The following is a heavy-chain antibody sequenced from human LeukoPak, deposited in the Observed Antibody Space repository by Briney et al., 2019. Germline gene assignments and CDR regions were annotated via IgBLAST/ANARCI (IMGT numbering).Heavy chain of an antibody. CDR2: ISSSTYYI. V-gene: IGHV3-21*01. Sequence: PGGSLRLSCAASGFTFTSYSMNWVRQAPGKGLEWVSSISSSTYYIYYGDSVKGRFTVSRDNAKKSVFLQMNSLRADDTAVYYCASAAFVAAQRHPLDYWGQGTLVTVSS. J-gene: IGHJ4*02. CDR3: ASAAFVAAQRHPLDY. CDR1: GFTFTSYS. D-gene: IGHD6-13*01.